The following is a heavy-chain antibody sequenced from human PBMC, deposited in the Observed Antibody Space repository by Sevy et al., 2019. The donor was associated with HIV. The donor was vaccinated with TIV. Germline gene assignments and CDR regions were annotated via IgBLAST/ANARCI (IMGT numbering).Heavy chain of an antibody. Sequence: GGSLRLSCAASGFTFSRYSMNWVRQAPGKGLEWISYISGNSAAIYYADSVKGRFTVSRDNDNDALYLQLNSLRYDDTAVYYCARGPDCGGDCDIGFYYPLDVWGQGTTVTVS. CDR3: ARGPDCGGDCDIGFYYPLDV. D-gene: IGHD2-21*02. CDR1: GFTFSRYS. V-gene: IGHV3-48*02. J-gene: IGHJ6*02. CDR2: ISGNSAAI.